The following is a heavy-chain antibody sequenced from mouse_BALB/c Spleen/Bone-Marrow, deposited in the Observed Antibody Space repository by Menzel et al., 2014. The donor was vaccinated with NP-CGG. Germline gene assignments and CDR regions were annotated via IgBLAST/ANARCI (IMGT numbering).Heavy chain of an antibody. J-gene: IGHJ4*01. V-gene: IGHV2-9*02. CDR3: VRDREFSYAMDY. D-gene: IGHD3-1*01. CDR1: GFSLTSYG. Sequence: VHLVESGPGLVAPSQSLSITCTVSGFSLTSYGVHWVRQPPGKGLQWLGVIWAGGGTNYNSALMSRLSISKDNSKSQVFLKMNSLQTDDTAMYYCVRDREFSYAMDYWGQGTSVTVSS. CDR2: IWAGGGT.